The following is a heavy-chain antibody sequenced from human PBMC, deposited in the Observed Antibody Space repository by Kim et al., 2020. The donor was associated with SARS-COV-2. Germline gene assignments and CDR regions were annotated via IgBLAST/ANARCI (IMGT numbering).Heavy chain of an antibody. CDR2: T. D-gene: IGHD6-19*01. V-gene: IGHV3-64D*06. Sequence: TYYADSVKGRFTISRDNSKNTLYLQMSSLRAEDTAVYYCVAQWLGRFFDYWGQGTLVTVSS. J-gene: IGHJ4*02. CDR3: VAQWLGRFFDY.